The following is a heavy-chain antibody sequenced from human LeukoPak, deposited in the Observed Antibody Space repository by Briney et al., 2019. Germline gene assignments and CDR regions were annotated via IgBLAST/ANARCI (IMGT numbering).Heavy chain of an antibody. CDR1: GFTFSSYW. J-gene: IGHJ4*02. CDR2: IASKTDGGTT. V-gene: IGHV3-15*04. Sequence: GGSLRLSCAASGFTFSSYWMNWVRQAPGKGLEWVGRIASKTDGGTTDYAAPVKGRFTISRDDSKNTLFLQMNSLKTEDTAVYYCTTGIRGDCGQGTLVTVSS. CDR3: TTGIRGD.